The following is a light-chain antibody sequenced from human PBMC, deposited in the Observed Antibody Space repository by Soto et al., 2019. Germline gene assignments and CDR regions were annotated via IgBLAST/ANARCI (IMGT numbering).Light chain of an antibody. Sequence: DIRMTQSSSTLSTSVGDRVTITCRASQNIRGWLAWYQQKPGKAPKLLIYDASTLESGVPSRFSGSGSGTEFTLTISSLQPDDFATYYCQQYNSYSWTFGQGTTVAIK. CDR2: DAS. CDR3: QQYNSYSWT. CDR1: QNIRGW. J-gene: IGKJ1*01. V-gene: IGKV1-5*01.